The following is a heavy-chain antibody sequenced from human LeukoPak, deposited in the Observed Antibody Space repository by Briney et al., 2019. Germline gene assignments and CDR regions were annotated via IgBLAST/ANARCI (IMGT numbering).Heavy chain of an antibody. J-gene: IGHJ3*02. CDR3: ARRGLYDFWSATPDAFDI. CDR1: GFTFSSYA. D-gene: IGHD3-3*01. Sequence: PGGSLRLSCAASGFTFSSYAMSWVRQAPGKGLEWVSGITDSGTGTYYADSVKGRFTISRDNSKNTVYLQMSSLRAEDTAVYYCARRGLYDFWSATPDAFDIWGQGTMVTVSS. CDR2: ITDSGTGT. V-gene: IGHV3-23*01.